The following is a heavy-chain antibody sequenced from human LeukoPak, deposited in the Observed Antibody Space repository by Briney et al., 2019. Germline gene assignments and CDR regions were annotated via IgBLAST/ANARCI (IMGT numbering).Heavy chain of an antibody. CDR3: ARAIHDFWSGYTLDY. Sequence: SETLSLTCTVSGGSISSGDYYWSWIRQPPGKGLEWIGYIYYSGSTYYNPSLKSRVTISVDTSKNQFSLKLSSVTAADTAVYYCARAIHDFWSGYTLDYWGQGTLVTVSS. D-gene: IGHD3-3*01. CDR1: GGSISSGDYY. V-gene: IGHV4-30-4*08. CDR2: IYYSGST. J-gene: IGHJ4*02.